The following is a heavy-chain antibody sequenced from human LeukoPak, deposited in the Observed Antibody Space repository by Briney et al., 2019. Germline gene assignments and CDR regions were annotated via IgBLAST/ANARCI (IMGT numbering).Heavy chain of an antibody. J-gene: IGHJ6*03. CDR2: INPNSGGT. CDR1: GYTFTGYY. V-gene: IGHV1-2*02. Sequence: GASVKVSCKASGYTFTGYYMHWVRQAPGQGLEWMGWINPNSGGTNYAQKFQGRVTMTRDTSISTAYMELSRLRSDDTAVYYCARDGSSSHGRDYYYMDVWGKGTTVTVSS. CDR3: ARDGSSSHGRDYYYMDV. D-gene: IGHD6-13*01.